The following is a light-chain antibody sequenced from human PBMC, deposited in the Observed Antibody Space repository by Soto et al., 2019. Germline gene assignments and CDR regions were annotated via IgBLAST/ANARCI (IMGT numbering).Light chain of an antibody. Sequence: DIQMTQSPSTLSGSVGDRVTITCRASQTISSWLAWYQQKKGKAPKILIYDASALDIGVPSRFSGSGSGTEFTLTISSLQPDDFQTDYCQQYNSYPWTFGQGTKVDIK. CDR1: QTISSW. J-gene: IGKJ1*01. CDR2: DAS. CDR3: QQYNSYPWT. V-gene: IGKV1-5*01.